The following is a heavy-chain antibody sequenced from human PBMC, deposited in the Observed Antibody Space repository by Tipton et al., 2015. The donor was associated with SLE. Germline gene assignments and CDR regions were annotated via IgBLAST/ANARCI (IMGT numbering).Heavy chain of an antibody. CDR2: IYYSGST. V-gene: IGHV4-59*11. J-gene: IGHJ4*02. CDR1: GGSFSSHY. D-gene: IGHD3-10*01. CDR3: ARFHVKSYYEFDC. Sequence: TLSLTCTVSGGSFSSHYWSWIRQPPGKGLEWIGYIYYSGSTNYNPPLKSRVTISVDTSKNQFSLKLSSVTAADTAVYYCARFHVKSYYEFDCWGQGTLVTVSS.